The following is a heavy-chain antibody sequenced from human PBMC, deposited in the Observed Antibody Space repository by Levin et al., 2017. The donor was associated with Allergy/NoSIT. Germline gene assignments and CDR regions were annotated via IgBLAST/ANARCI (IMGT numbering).Heavy chain of an antibody. CDR1: GGSISSGGYS. CDR2: IYHSGST. J-gene: IGHJ4*02. CDR3: ASTAYYYDSSGYRSKYYFDY. V-gene: IGHV4-30-2*01. D-gene: IGHD3-22*01. Sequence: PSETLSLTCAVSGGSISSGGYSWSWIRQPPGKGLEWIGYIYHSGSTYYNPSLKSRVTISVDRSKNQFSLKLSSVTAADTAVYYCASTAYYYDSSGYRSKYYFDYWGQGTLVTVSS.